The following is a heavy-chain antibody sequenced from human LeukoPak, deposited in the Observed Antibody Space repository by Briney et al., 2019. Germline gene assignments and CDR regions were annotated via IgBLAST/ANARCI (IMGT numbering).Heavy chain of an antibody. J-gene: IGHJ3*02. D-gene: IGHD1-14*01. CDR3: ARVGPDLDAFDI. CDR2: IIPIFGTA. Sequence: ASVKVSCKASGGTFSSYAISWVRQAPGQGLEWMGGIIPIFGTANYAQKFQGRVTITADESTSTAYMELSSLRSEDTAVYYCARVGPDLDAFDIWGQGTMVTVSS. V-gene: IGHV1-69*13. CDR1: GGTFSSYA.